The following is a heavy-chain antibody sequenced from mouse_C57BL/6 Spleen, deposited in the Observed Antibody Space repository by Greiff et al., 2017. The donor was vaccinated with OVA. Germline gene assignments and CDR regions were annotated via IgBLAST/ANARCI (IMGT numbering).Heavy chain of an antibody. Sequence: EVKLVESGGGLVKPGGSLKLSCAASGFTFSDYGMHWVRQAPEKGLEWVAYISSGSSTIYYADTVKGRFTISRDNAKNTLFLQMTSLRSEDTAMYYCARSFYYGSSYRYFGVWGTGTTVTVSS. J-gene: IGHJ1*03. D-gene: IGHD1-1*01. CDR3: ARSFYYGSSYRYFGV. CDR1: GFTFSDYG. V-gene: IGHV5-17*01. CDR2: ISSGSSTI.